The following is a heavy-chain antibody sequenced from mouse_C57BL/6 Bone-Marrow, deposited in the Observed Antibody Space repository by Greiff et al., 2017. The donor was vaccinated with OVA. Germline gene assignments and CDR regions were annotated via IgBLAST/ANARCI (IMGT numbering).Heavy chain of an antibody. V-gene: IGHV3-6*01. CDR1: GYSITSGYY. CDR2: ISYDGSN. D-gene: IGHD2-5*01. J-gene: IGHJ1*03. Sequence: ESGPGLVKPSQSLSLTCSVTGYSITSGYYWNWIRQFPGNKLEWMGYISYDGSNNYNPSLKNRISITRDTSKNQFFLKLNSVTTEDTATYYCANLVTTRFYWYFDVWGTGTTVTVSS. CDR3: ANLVTTRFYWYFDV.